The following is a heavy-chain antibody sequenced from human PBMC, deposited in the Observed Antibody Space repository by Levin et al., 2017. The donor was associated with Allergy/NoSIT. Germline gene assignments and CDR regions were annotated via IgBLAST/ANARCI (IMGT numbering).Heavy chain of an antibody. J-gene: IGHJ3*02. CDR2: IYYSGST. Sequence: PSETLSLTCTVSGGSISSSSYYWGWIRQPPGTGLEWIGSIYYSGSTYYNPSLKSRVTISVDTSKNQFSLKLSSVTAADTAVYYCARGVVTMIVQAFDIWGQGTMVTVSS. CDR3: ARGVVTMIVQAFDI. V-gene: IGHV4-39*01. CDR1: GGSISSSSYY. D-gene: IGHD3-22*01.